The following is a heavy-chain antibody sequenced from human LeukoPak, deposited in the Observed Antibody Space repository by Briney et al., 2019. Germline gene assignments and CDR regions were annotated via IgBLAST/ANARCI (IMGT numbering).Heavy chain of an antibody. J-gene: IGHJ4*02. CDR1: GGTFSSYA. CDR2: IIPIFGTA. CDR3: ARDRRWYCSSTSCSSGGDY. D-gene: IGHD2-2*01. V-gene: IGHV1-69*06. Sequence: SVKVSCKASGGTFSSYAISWVRQAPGQGLEWMGRIIPIFGTANYAQKFQGRVTITADKSTSTAYMELSSLRSEDTAVYYCARDRRWYCSSTSCSSGGDYCGQGTLVTVSS.